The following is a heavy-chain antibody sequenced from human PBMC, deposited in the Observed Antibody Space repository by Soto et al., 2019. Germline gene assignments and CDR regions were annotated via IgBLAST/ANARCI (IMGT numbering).Heavy chain of an antibody. CDR2: ISYDGSNK. CDR1: GFTFSSYA. V-gene: IGHV3-30-3*01. J-gene: IGHJ4*02. D-gene: IGHD3-3*01. Sequence: PGGSLRLSCAASGFTFSSYAMHWVRQAPGKGLEWVAVISYDGSNKYYADSVKGRFTISRDNSKNTLYLQMNSLRAEDTAVYYCARERLPHTYFFGVVMGRYYFDYWGQGTLVTVSS. CDR3: ARERLPHTYFFGVVMGRYYFDY.